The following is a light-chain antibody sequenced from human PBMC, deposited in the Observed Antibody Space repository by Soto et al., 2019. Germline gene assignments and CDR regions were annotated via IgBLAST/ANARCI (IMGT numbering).Light chain of an antibody. CDR3: HQYNNWPWT. V-gene: IGKV3-15*01. CDR2: GAS. J-gene: IGKJ1*01. CDR1: QSVTST. Sequence: EIVMTQSLATLSVSPGERAALSCRASQSVTSTLASYQQKPGQAPRLLIYGASTRATGIPARFSGSGSGTEFTLTISSLQSEDFAVYHCHQYNNWPWTFGQGTKVEIK.